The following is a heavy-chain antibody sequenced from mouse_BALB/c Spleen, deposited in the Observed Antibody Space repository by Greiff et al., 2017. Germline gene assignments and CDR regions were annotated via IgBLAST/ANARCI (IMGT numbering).Heavy chain of an antibody. CDR3: TRETTATFYAMDY. CDR1: GFTFSSYT. J-gene: IGHJ4*01. V-gene: IGHV5-6-4*01. Sequence: DVQLVESGGGLVKPGGSLKLSCAASGFTFSSYTMSWVRQTPEKRLEWVATISSGGSYTYYPDSVKGRFTISRDNAKNTLYLQMSSLKSEDTAMYYCTRETTATFYAMDYWGQGTSVTVSS. CDR2: ISSGGSYT. D-gene: IGHD1-2*01.